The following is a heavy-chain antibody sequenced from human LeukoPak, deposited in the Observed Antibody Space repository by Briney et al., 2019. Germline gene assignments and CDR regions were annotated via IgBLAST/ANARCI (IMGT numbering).Heavy chain of an antibody. V-gene: IGHV3-74*01. CDR2: IKSDGTYR. CDR1: GFTFSSHW. Sequence: PGGSLRLSCAASGFTFSSHWMHWVRQAPGKGLVCVARIKSDGTYRDYGDSVRGRFTISRDSAKDTLYLQMNSLRAEDTAVYYCVRDDRSYGVDYWGQGTPVTVSS. D-gene: IGHD4-17*01. CDR3: VRDDRSYGVDY. J-gene: IGHJ4*02.